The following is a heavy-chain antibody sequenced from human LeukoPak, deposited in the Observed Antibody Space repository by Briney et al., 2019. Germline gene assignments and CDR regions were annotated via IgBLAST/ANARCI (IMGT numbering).Heavy chain of an antibody. CDR1: GYSFTSYW. Sequence: GESLKISCKGSGYSFTSYWIGWVRQMPGKGLEWMGIIYPGDSDTRYSPSFQGQVTISADKSFSTAYLQWSSLKASDTAMYYCARHSLLWFGGFDYWGQGILVTVSS. CDR2: IYPGDSDT. J-gene: IGHJ4*02. D-gene: IGHD3-10*01. V-gene: IGHV5-51*01. CDR3: ARHSLLWFGGFDY.